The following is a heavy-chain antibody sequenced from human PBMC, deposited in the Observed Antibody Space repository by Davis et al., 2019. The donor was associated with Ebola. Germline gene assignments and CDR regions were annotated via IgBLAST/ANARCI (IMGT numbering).Heavy chain of an antibody. V-gene: IGHV5-51*01. J-gene: IGHJ3*02. CDR2: IYPTDSDT. CDR1: GFTFTNYW. CDR3: ATKGYVVGVTLEAFDM. D-gene: IGHD1-26*01. Sequence: GESLKISCQGVGFTFTNYWIGWVRQMSGKGLEWMGIIYPTDSDTRDRPSFQCQVTISADKSINTAYLQWSCLKASDTAMYYCATKGYVVGVTLEAFDMWGQGTMVTVSS.